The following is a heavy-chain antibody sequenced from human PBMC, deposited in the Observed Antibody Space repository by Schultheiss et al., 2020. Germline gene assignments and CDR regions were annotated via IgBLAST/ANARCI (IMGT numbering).Heavy chain of an antibody. D-gene: IGHD3-3*01. CDR1: GGSISSGDYY. CDR3: ASVRFLEWYYFDY. Sequence: SETLSLTCTVSGGSISSGDYYWSWIRQPPGKGLEWIGYIYNRGSTNYNPSLKSRVTISVDRSKNQFSLKLSSVTAADTAVYYCASVRFLEWYYFDYWGQGTLVTVSS. CDR2: IYNRGST. V-gene: IGHV4-61*08. J-gene: IGHJ4*02.